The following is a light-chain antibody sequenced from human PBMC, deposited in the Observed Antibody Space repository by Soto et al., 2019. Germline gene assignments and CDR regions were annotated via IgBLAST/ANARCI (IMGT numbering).Light chain of an antibody. CDR3: AAWDDSLNGVV. CDR2: NNN. CDR1: SSNIGSKT. J-gene: IGLJ2*01. Sequence: QSALTQPTSASGTPGQRVTISCSGSSSNIGSKTVNWYQQVPGTAPKLLMYNNNQRPSGVPDRFSGSKSGTSASLAVSGLQSEDEADYYCAAWDDSLNGVVFGGGTKVTVL. V-gene: IGLV1-44*01.